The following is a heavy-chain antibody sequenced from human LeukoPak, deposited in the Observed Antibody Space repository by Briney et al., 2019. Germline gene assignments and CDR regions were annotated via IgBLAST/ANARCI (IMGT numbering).Heavy chain of an antibody. CDR1: EYSFTNYW. CDR3: ATYAGSYSKYFQH. J-gene: IGHJ1*01. D-gene: IGHD3-10*01. Sequence: LGEYLKISCKGSEYSFTNYWIGWVRQMPGKGLEWMGIIYPGDSDTRYSPSFQGQVTISADKSISTAYLQWSSLKASDTAMYFCATYAGSYSKYFQHWGQGTPVTVSS. V-gene: IGHV5-51*01. CDR2: IYPGDSDT.